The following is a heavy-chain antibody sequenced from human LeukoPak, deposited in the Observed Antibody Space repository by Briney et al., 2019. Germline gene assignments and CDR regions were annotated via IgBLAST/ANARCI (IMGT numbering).Heavy chain of an antibody. CDR2: INPTSGDT. CDR1: GYTFTGYY. V-gene: IGHV1-2*02. D-gene: IGHD6-25*01. CDR3: ARYGFSSVWQGGWHAFDI. Sequence: ASVKVSCKASGYTFTGYYMHWVRQAPGQGLEWMGWINPTSGDTNYAQNFQGRVTMTRDMSTSTVYMELSSLRSEDTAVYYCARYGFSSVWQGGWHAFDIWGLGTMVTVSS. J-gene: IGHJ3*02.